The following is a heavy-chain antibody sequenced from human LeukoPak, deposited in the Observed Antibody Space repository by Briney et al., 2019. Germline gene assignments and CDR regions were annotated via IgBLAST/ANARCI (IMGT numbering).Heavy chain of an antibody. CDR3: ARHDRDGYPDY. D-gene: IGHD5-24*01. CDR2: IYYSGST. CDR1: GGSFSGYY. J-gene: IGHJ4*02. V-gene: IGHV4-59*08. Sequence: SETLSLTCAVYGGSFSGYYWSWIRQPPGKGLEWIGYIYYSGSTNYNPSLKSRVTISVDTSKNQFSLKLSSATAADTAVYYCARHDRDGYPDYWGQGTLITVSS.